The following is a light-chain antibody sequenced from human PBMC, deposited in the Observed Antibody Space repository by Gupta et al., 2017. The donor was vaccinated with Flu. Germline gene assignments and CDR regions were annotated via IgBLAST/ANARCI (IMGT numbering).Light chain of an antibody. J-gene: IGLJ2*01. CDR1: SSNIGSNY. Sequence: GQRVTISCSGSSSNIGSNYVYWYQQLPGTAPKLLIYRNNQRPSGFPDRFSGSKSGTSASLAISGLRSEDEADYYCAAWDDSLSGGVFGGGTKLTVL. CDR2: RNN. CDR3: AAWDDSLSGGV. V-gene: IGLV1-47*01.